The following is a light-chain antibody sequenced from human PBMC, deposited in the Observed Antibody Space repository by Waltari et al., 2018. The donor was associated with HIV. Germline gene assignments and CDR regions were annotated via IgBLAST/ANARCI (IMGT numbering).Light chain of an antibody. CDR1: SSDPAVYNY. V-gene: IGLV2-8*01. J-gene: IGLJ2*01. CDR3: NAYGGNINFT. CDR2: EVN. Sequence: QSALTQPPSASGSPGQSVTISCPGTSSDPAVYNYVPWYQQPPAKAPKLIIYEVNKRPSGVPDRFSGSKSGNTASLTVSGLQAEDEAEYYCNAYGGNINFTFGGGTKLTVL.